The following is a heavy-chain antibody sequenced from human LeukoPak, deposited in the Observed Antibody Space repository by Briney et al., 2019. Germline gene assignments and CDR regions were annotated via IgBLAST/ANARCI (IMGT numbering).Heavy chain of an antibody. V-gene: IGHV1-46*01. J-gene: IGHJ6*03. D-gene: IGHD3-22*01. CDR2: INPSGGST. CDR1: GYTFTSYG. Sequence: ASVKVSCKASGYTFTSYGISWVRQAPGQGLEWMGIINPSGGSTSYALKFQGRVTMTRDMSTSTVYMELSSLRSEDTAVYYCARDLHNNYDSSGYYGYYYMDVWGKGTTVTVSS. CDR3: ARDLHNNYDSSGYYGYYYMDV.